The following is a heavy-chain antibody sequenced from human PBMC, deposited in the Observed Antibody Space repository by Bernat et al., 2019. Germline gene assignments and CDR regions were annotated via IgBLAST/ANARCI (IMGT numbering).Heavy chain of an antibody. CDR3: AKKKDSSGYPAPFDY. V-gene: IGHV3-30*18. J-gene: IGHJ4*02. CDR1: GFTFSSYG. CDR2: ISYDGSNK. Sequence: QVQLVESGGGVVQPGRSLRLSCAASGFTFSSYGMHWVRQAPGKGLEWVAVISYDGSNKYYADSVKGRFTISRDNSKNTLYLQMNSLRAEDTAVYYCAKKKDSSGYPAPFDYWGQGTLVTVSS. D-gene: IGHD3-22*01.